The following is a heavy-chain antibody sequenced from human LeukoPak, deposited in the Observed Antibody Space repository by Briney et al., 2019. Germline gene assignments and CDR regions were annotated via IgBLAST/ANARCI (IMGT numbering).Heavy chain of an antibody. D-gene: IGHD1-1*01. J-gene: IGHJ5*02. CDR2: IHCGDSNT. V-gene: IGHV5-51*01. CDR3: ARLIGTGTQAWFDP. Sequence: GESLKISCKGSGYSSSSYWIGWVRQMPGKGPEWMGIIHCGDSNTRYSPSFQGQVTISADKSVSTAYLQWSSLKALDTAMYYCARLIGTGTQAWFDPWGQGTLVTVSS. CDR1: GYSSSSYW.